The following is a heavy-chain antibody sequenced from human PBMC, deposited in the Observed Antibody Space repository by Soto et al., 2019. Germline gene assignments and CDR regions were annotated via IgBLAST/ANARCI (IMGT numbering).Heavy chain of an antibody. CDR2: ISSSSSYI. V-gene: IGHV3-21*01. Sequence: GGSLRLSCAASGFTFSSYSMNWVRQAPGKGLEWVSSISSSSSYIYYADSVKGRFTISRDNAKNSLYLQMNSLRAEDTAVYYCATQVFSIAVAGSRSDYWGQGTLVTVSS. CDR1: GFTFSSYS. J-gene: IGHJ4*02. D-gene: IGHD6-19*01. CDR3: ATQVFSIAVAGSRSDY.